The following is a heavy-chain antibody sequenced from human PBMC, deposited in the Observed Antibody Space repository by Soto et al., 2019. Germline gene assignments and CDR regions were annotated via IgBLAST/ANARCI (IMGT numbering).Heavy chain of an antibody. CDR3: SRSLAIDFDS. CDR1: GFSLAAYT. V-gene: IGHV3-49*04. CDR2: IRRIAYGGTT. J-gene: IGHJ4*02. Sequence: SLRLSCSASGFSLAAYTMSWVRLTPGKGLEWVGFIRRIAYGGTTDYAASVKGRFTISRDDSRKIVYLQMSRLKIEDTAVYYCSRSLAIDFDSWGQGTLVTVSS.